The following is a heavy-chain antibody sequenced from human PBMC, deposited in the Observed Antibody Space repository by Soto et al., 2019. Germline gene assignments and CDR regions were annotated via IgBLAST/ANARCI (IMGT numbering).Heavy chain of an antibody. V-gene: IGHV3-23*01. CDR3: AKGDIVVVPADMGMNAFDI. Sequence: EVQLLESGGGLVQPGGSLRLSCAASGFTFSSYAMSWVRQAPGKGLEWVSAISGSGGSTYYADSVKGRFTISRDNSKNTLYLQMNSLGAEDTAVYYCAKGDIVVVPADMGMNAFDIWGQGTMVTVSS. D-gene: IGHD2-2*01. CDR2: ISGSGGST. J-gene: IGHJ3*02. CDR1: GFTFSSYA.